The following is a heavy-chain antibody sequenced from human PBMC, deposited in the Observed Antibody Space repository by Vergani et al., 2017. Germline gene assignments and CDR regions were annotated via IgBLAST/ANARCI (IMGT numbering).Heavy chain of an antibody. V-gene: IGHV5-10-1*03. D-gene: IGHD3-3*01. Sequence: EVQLVPSGAEVKKPGESLRISCKGSGYSFTSYWISWVRQMPGKGLEWMGRIDPSDSYTNYSPSFQGHVTISADKSISTAYLQWSGLKASDTAMYYCARHSKYYDFWSGYLSWFDPWGQGTLVTVSS. CDR2: IDPSDSYT. CDR1: GYSFTSYW. J-gene: IGHJ5*02. CDR3: ARHSKYYDFWSGYLSWFDP.